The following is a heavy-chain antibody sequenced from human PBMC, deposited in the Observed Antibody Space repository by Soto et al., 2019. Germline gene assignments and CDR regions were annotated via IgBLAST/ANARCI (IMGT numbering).Heavy chain of an antibody. CDR3: ARGFHYAILTGYYRSAPAFDI. Sequence: ASVKVSCKASGYTFTGYYMHWVRQAPGQGLECMGWINPNSGGTNYAQKFQGWVTMTRDTSISTAYMELSRLRSDDTAVYYCARGFHYAILTGYYRSAPAFDIWGQGTMVTVSS. V-gene: IGHV1-2*04. CDR2: INPNSGGT. J-gene: IGHJ3*02. CDR1: GYTFTGYY. D-gene: IGHD3-9*01.